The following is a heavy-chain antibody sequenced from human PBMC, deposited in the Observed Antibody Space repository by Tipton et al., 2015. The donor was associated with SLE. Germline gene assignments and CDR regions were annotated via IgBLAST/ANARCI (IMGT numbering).Heavy chain of an antibody. Sequence: LRLSCAVSGYSINNAYFWGWFRQPPGEGLEGFGSLYHSGSTYYTPSLKSRVTISIDTSKNQFSLKLSSVTAADTAVYYCATTVTTTASYGAFDIWGQGTMVAISS. D-gene: IGHD4-17*01. V-gene: IGHV4-38-2*01. J-gene: IGHJ3*02. CDR2: LYHSGST. CDR3: ATTVTTTASYGAFDI. CDR1: GYSINNAYF.